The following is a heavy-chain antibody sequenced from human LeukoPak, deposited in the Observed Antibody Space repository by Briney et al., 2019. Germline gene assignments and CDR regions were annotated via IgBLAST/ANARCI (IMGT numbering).Heavy chain of an antibody. D-gene: IGHD6-19*01. J-gene: IGHJ4*02. CDR3: ARGGYSSGWSPDY. V-gene: IGHV4-61*02. CDR2: IYTSGST. Sequence: PSETLSLTCTVSGGSISSGSYYWSWIRQPAGKGLEWIGRIYTSGSTNYNPSLKSRVTISVDTSKNQFSLKLSSVTAADTAVYYCARGGYSSGWSPDYWGQGTLVTVSS. CDR1: GGSISSGSYY.